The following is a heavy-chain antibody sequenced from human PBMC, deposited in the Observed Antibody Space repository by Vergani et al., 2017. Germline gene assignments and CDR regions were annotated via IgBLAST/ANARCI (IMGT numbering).Heavy chain of an antibody. Sequence: QLQQQESGPGLVKPSETLSLTCSVSGGSISSSSYYWGWIRQPPGKGLGWIGSIYYSGSTHYNPSLKSRVTISVDTSKNQFSLKLSSVTAADTAVYYCARGRVRGYYSSPYGMDVWGQGTTVTVSS. J-gene: IGHJ6*02. CDR1: GGSISSSSYY. CDR2: IYYSGST. CDR3: ARGRVRGYYSSPYGMDV. D-gene: IGHD3-3*01. V-gene: IGHV4-39*07.